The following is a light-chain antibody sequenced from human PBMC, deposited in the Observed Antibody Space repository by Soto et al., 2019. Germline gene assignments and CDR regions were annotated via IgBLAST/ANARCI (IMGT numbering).Light chain of an antibody. CDR1: SSDIGHYDY. J-gene: IGLJ1*01. V-gene: IGLV2-14*03. CDR3: CSLTTSNTYV. Sequence: QSALTQPASVSGSPGQSITISCTGTSSDIGHYDYVSWYQQHPGKAPKLMIYHVTYRPSGVSHRYSGSKAGTSASLTISGLPADDEADYYCCSLTTSNTYVFGSGTKLTVL. CDR2: HVT.